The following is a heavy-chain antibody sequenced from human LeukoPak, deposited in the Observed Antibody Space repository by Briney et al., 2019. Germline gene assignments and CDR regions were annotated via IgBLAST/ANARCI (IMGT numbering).Heavy chain of an antibody. CDR2: TNPNRGGT. CDR1: GYTFTGYY. CDR3: AGEGTTDDYDFWSGYS. D-gene: IGHD3-3*01. Sequence: AAVKVSCKASGYTFTGYYMRWVPQAPGQGLEWMGWTNPNRGGTNYAQKFQGRVTMTRDTSISTAYMELSRLRSDDTAVYYCAGEGTTDDYDFWSGYSWGQGTLVTVSS. V-gene: IGHV1-2*02. J-gene: IGHJ5*02.